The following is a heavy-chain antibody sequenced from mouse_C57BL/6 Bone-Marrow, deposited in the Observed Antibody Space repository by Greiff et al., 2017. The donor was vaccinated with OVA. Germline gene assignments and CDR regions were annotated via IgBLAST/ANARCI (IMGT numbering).Heavy chain of an antibody. J-gene: IGHJ2*01. CDR3: TRFRWLLLFDY. CDR1: GYTFTSYW. D-gene: IGHD2-3*01. V-gene: IGHV1-5*01. CDR2: IYPGNSGT. Sequence: EVQLQQSGTVLVRPGASVKMSCKTSGYTFTSYWMHWVKQRPGQGLEWIGAIYPGNSGTSYNQKFKGKANLTAVTSSSTAYMELSSLTNEDSAVYYCTRFRWLLLFDYWGQGTTLTVSS.